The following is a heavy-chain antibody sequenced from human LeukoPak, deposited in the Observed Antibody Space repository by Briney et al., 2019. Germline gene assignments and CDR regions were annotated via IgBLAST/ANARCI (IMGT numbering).Heavy chain of an antibody. Sequence: PSETLSLTCTVSGGSISSHYWSWIRQPPGKGLEWIGYIYYSGSTNYSPSLKSRVTISVDTSKNQFSLKLSSVTAADTAVYYCAREAPDYYDSSGYYYPFDYWGQGTLVTVSS. CDR3: AREAPDYYDSSGYYYPFDY. V-gene: IGHV4-59*11. CDR1: GGSISSHY. J-gene: IGHJ4*02. D-gene: IGHD3-22*01. CDR2: IYYSGST.